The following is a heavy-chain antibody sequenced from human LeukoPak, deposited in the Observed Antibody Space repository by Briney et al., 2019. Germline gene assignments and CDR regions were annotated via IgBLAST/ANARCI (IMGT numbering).Heavy chain of an antibody. CDR3: ARSGGNYYSI. CDR2: IYPGDSDT. V-gene: IGHV5-51*01. Sequence: GESLKISCKGSGYRFTSYWIGWVRQMPGKGLEWMGIIYPGDSDTIYSTYFQGQVTISADKSTSTANLQWSSLKASDTAMYYCARSGGNYYSIWGQGTMVTSSS. J-gene: IGHJ3*02. D-gene: IGHD1-26*01. CDR1: GYRFTSYW.